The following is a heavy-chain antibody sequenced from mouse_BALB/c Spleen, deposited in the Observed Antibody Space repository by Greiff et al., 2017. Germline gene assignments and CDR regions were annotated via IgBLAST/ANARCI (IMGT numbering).Heavy chain of an antibody. Sequence: QVQLQQSGAELVKPGASVKLSCKASGYTFTSYYMYWVKQRPGQGLEWIGGINPSNGGTNFNEKFKSKATLTVDKSSSTAYMQLSSLTSEDSAVYYCARGWLLYYAMDYWGQGTSVTVSS. CDR2: INPSNGGT. CDR3: ARGWLLYYAMDY. CDR1: GYTFTSYY. D-gene: IGHD2-3*01. V-gene: IGHV1S81*02. J-gene: IGHJ4*01.